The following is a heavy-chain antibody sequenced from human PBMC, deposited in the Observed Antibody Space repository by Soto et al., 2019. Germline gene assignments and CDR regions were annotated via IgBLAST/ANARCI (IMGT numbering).Heavy chain of an antibody. CDR1: GFTVSSNY. J-gene: IGHJ5*02. V-gene: IGHV3-53*01. Sequence: PGGSLRLSCAASGFTVSSNYMSWVRQAPGKGLEWVSVIYSGGSTYYADSVKGRFTISRDNSKNTLYLQMNSLRAEDTAVYYCARVILRYYDFWSGYYTWGQGTLVTVSS. D-gene: IGHD3-3*01. CDR3: ARVILRYYDFWSGYYT. CDR2: IYSGGST.